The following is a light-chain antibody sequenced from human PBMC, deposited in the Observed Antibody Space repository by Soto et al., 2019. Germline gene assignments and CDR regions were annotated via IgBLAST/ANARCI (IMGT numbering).Light chain of an antibody. CDR1: QSVGRY. CDR3: QQRNNWT. J-gene: IGKJ1*01. V-gene: IGKV3-11*01. Sequence: ETLRTQSPFTLSVSPGERATLSCRASQSVGRYLAWYQQKPGQAPRLLIYDASKRATGIPARFSGSGSGTDFTLTISSLEPEDFAVYYCQQRNNWTFGQGTKVDIK. CDR2: DAS.